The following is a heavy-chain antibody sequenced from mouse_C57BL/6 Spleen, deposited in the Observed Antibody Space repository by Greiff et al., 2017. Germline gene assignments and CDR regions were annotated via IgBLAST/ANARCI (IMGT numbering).Heavy chain of an antibody. V-gene: IGHV3-8*01. Sequence: EVKLQESGPGLAKPSQTLSLTCSVTGYSITSDYWNWIRKFPGNKLEYMGYISYSGSTYYNPSLKSRISITRDTSKHQYYLQLNSVTTEDTATYYCARAPTGTSWYFDVWGTGTTVTVSS. J-gene: IGHJ1*03. CDR1: GYSITSDY. CDR2: ISYSGST. D-gene: IGHD4-1*01. CDR3: ARAPTGTSWYFDV.